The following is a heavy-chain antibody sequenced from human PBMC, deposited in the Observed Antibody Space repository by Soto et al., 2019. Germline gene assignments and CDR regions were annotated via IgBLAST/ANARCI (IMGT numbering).Heavy chain of an antibody. Sequence: GGSLRLSCVASGFTFNNAWMSWVRQTPGKGLEWVGQVKPKTEPDYAAPVKGRFSISRDDLKNMLYLQMNSLKTEDTAVYYCTRTSYSNYFYNWFDPWGQGTLVTVSS. D-gene: IGHD4-4*01. CDR1: GFTFNNAW. CDR3: TRTSYSNYFYNWFDP. J-gene: IGHJ5*02. V-gene: IGHV3-15*01. CDR2: VKPKTEP.